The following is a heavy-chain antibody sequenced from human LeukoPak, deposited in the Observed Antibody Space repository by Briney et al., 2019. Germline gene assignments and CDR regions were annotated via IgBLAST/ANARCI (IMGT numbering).Heavy chain of an antibody. CDR2: IWYDGSNE. D-gene: IGHD4-17*01. CDR3: ASSTVTTRGVGDFDL. CDR1: GFIFSTYG. V-gene: IGHV3-33*01. J-gene: IGHJ3*01. Sequence: GGSLRLSRAPSGFIFSTYGMNWVRQAPGKGLEWVAIIWYDGSNEYYADSVKGRFSISRDNSKSTLYLEMNSLRADDTAIYYCASSTVTTRGVGDFDLWGHGTWATVSS.